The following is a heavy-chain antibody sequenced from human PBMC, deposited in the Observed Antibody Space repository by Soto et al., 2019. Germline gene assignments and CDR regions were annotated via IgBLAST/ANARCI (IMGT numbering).Heavy chain of an antibody. J-gene: IGHJ4*02. CDR1: GFTFNNAW. CDR3: TTVFLWSYYFDN. D-gene: IGHD2-21*01. Sequence: GGSLRLSCAGSGFTFNNAWMSWVRQAPGKGLEWVGRIKKETDGGTTDYAASVKGRFSISRDDSKNTVFLQMNSLRTEDTAVYYGTTVFLWSYYFDNWGPGTLVTVSS. V-gene: IGHV3-15*01. CDR2: IKKETDGGTT.